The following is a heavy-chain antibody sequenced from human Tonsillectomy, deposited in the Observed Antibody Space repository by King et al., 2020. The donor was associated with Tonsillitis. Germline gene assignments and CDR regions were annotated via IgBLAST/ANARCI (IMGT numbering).Heavy chain of an antibody. CDR2: ITSSSNYI. J-gene: IGHJ3*02. CDR3: ARVWVVRGVGPYDI. D-gene: IGHD3-10*01. CDR1: GFTFSSYS. Sequence: VQLVESGGGLVKPGGSLRLSCAASGFTFSSYSLHWVRQAPGKGLEWVSSITSSSNYIYYADSMEGRCTISRENAKNSLYLQMNSLRAEDTVMYYCARVWVVRGVGPYDIWGQGTMVTVSS. V-gene: IGHV3-21*01.